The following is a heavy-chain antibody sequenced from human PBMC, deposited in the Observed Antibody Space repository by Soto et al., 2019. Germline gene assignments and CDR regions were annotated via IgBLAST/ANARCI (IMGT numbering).Heavy chain of an antibody. J-gene: IGHJ4*02. V-gene: IGHV1-2*04. CDR3: ATSRGYSTNYALDY. Sequence: GXSVKVSCKASGYTFTGYYMHWVRQAPGQGLEWMGWINNXSGGKXYAQKFKGWVXXTRDTYIXXDYMELRRMRSDDTAVYYCATSRGYSTNYALDYWGQGTLVTVSS. CDR2: INNXSGGK. CDR1: GYTFTGYY. D-gene: IGHD5-18*01.